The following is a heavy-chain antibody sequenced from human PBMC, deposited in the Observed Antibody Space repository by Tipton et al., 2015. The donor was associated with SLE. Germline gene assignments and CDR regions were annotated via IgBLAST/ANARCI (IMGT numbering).Heavy chain of an antibody. CDR2: IYHSGST. D-gene: IGHD4-17*01. J-gene: IGHJ5*02. V-gene: IGHV4-38-2*01. CDR3: ARGYGDYSNWFDP. CDR1: GYSISSSYY. Sequence: TLSLTCAVSGYSISSSYYWGWIRQPPGKGLEWIGSIYHSGSTYYNPSLKSRVTISVDTSKNQFSLKLSSVTAADTAVYYCARGYGDYSNWFDPWGQGTLVTVSS.